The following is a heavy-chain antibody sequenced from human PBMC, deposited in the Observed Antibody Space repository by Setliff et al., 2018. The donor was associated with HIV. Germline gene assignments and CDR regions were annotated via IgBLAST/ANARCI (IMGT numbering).Heavy chain of an antibody. CDR3: ARAYGSERLNWFDP. V-gene: IGHV4-34*01. Sequence: SETLSLTCAVYDGSFSDYYWTWIRQTPGKGLEWIGEICHTGSTNYNPSLKGRVTISVDTSKNQFSLRLRSVTAADTAVYYCARAYGSERLNWFDPWGQGTLVTVS. CDR1: DGSFSDYY. CDR2: ICHTGST. D-gene: IGHD3-10*01. J-gene: IGHJ5*02.